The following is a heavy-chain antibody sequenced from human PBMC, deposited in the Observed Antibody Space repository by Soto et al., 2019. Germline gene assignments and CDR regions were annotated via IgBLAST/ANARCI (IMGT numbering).Heavy chain of an antibody. D-gene: IGHD6-13*01. Sequence: GESLKISCKGSGYNFANYWIGWVSQMPGKGLEWMGMIFPGDSDTKNSPSLQGQITMSVDKSDSSAYLQWRSLKASDTAMYYCAAGYTTGPDAFDIWGQGTMVTVS. CDR3: AAGYTTGPDAFDI. V-gene: IGHV5-51*01. CDR2: IFPGDSDT. J-gene: IGHJ3*02. CDR1: GYNFANYW.